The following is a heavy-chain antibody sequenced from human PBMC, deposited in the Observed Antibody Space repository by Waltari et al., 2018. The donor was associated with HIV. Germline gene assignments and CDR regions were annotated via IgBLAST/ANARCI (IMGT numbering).Heavy chain of an antibody. J-gene: IGHJ3*02. CDR3: AKVQTYYYDSSGLLDI. Sequence: EVQLLESGGGLVQPGGSLRLSCAASGFTFSNYAMSWVRQAPGKGLEWVSCISGSDGSTYYAYSVKGRFTISRDNSKNTLYLQMNSLRAEDTAVYYCAKVQTYYYDSSGLLDIWGQGTMVTVSS. D-gene: IGHD3-22*01. CDR2: ISGSDGST. V-gene: IGHV3-23*01. CDR1: GFTFSNYA.